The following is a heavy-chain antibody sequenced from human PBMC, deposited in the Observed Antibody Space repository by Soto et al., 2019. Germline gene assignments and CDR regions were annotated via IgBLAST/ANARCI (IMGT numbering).Heavy chain of an antibody. CDR3: AKPEGDYVHDAFDI. V-gene: IGHV3-23*01. J-gene: IGHJ3*02. CDR2: ITDTGGRT. D-gene: IGHD4-17*01. Sequence: GSLRLSCVASGFTVSSYAMSWVRQAPGKGLEWVSGITDTGGRTYYADSVKGRFTFSRDNSKNTLYLQMNTLRGEDTAVYYCAKPEGDYVHDAFDIWGQGTPVTVSS. CDR1: GFTVSSYA.